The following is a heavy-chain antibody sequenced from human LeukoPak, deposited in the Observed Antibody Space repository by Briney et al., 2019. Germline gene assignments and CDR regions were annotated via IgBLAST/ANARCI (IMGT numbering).Heavy chain of an antibody. CDR3: ARRRYYDSTGYLD. J-gene: IGHJ1*01. Sequence: PSETLSLTCTVSGGSISSSSYYWHWIRQPPGKGLEWMGSIYYSGRTYYNMSLKSRVTISIDTSKNQFSLNLNSVTAADTAVYYFARRRYYDSTGYLDWGQGTLVTVSS. V-gene: IGHV4-39*01. D-gene: IGHD3-22*01. CDR2: IYYSGRT. CDR1: GGSISSSSYY.